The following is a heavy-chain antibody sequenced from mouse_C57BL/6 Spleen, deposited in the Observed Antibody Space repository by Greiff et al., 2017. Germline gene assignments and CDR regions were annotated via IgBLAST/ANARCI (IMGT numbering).Heavy chain of an antibody. CDR1: GYSFTDYN. J-gene: IGHJ2*01. CDR3: ARGSRAD. Sequence: VHVKQSGPELVKPGASVKISCKASGYSFTDYNMHWVKQSTGTSLEWIGVINPNYGTTRYNQKFKGKATLTVDQSSSTAYMQLNSLTSEDSAVXYCARGSRADWGQGTTLTVSS. D-gene: IGHD3-3*01. V-gene: IGHV1-39*01. CDR2: INPNYGTT.